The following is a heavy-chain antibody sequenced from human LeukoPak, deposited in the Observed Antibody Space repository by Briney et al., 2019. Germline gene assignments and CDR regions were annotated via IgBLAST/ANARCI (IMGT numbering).Heavy chain of an antibody. CDR1: GGSISSYY. CDR3: ARDLGNYDSSGYYISNWFDP. V-gene: IGHV4-4*07. Sequence: SETLSLTSTVSGGSISSYYWSWIRQPAGKGLEWIGRIYTSGSTNYNPSLKSRVTMTVDTSKNQFSLKLSSVTAADTAVYYCARDLGNYDSSGYYISNWFDPWGQGTLVTVSS. CDR2: IYTSGST. D-gene: IGHD3-22*01. J-gene: IGHJ5*02.